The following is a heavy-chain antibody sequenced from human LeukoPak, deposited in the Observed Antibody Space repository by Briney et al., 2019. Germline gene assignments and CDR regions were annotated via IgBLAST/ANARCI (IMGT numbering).Heavy chain of an antibody. Sequence: GGSLRLSCATSGFTFSSYGMHWVRQAPGKGLECVAVIWYDGSNIHYADSVQGRFTISRDSSKNMLHLQMNSLRAEDTGVYYCANNGVSPNYYYGMNVWGQGTTVTVSS. CDR3: ANNGVSPNYYYGMNV. CDR1: GFTFSSYG. CDR2: IWYDGSNI. J-gene: IGHJ6*02. V-gene: IGHV3-33*06. D-gene: IGHD2-8*01.